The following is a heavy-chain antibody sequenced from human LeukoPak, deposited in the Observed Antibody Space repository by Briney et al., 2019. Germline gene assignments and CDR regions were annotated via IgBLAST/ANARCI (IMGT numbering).Heavy chain of an antibody. J-gene: IGHJ5*02. D-gene: IGHD6-13*01. CDR1: GGSISSSSYY. CDR2: IYYSGST. CDR3: ARHYRQQQLPNWFDP. V-gene: IGHV4-39*01. Sequence: SQTLSLTCTVSGGSISSSSYYWGWLRQPPGKGLEWIGSIYYSGSTYYNPSLKSRVTISVDTSKNQFSLKLSSVTAADTAVYYCARHYRQQQLPNWFDPWGQGTLVTVSS.